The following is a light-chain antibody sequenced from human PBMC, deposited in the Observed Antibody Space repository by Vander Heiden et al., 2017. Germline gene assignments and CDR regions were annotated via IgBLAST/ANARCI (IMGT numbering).Light chain of an antibody. Sequence: QSVLTQPPSVSGAPGPRVTISCTGSRSTIGEGYDVHWYHHHPGTAPNLLIYGNSNRRSGVLDRFSGSKSGTSAALAITGLQAEEEADYYCQSYDSSLSGYVVFGGGTKLTVL. CDR1: RSTIGEGYD. J-gene: IGLJ2*01. CDR3: QSYDSSLSGYVV. V-gene: IGLV1-40*01. CDR2: GNS.